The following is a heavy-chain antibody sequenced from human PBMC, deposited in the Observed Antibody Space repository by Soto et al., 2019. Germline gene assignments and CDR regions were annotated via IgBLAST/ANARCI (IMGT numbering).Heavy chain of an antibody. J-gene: IGHJ4*02. D-gene: IGHD5-18*01. V-gene: IGHV3-30*03. CDR2: ITSDGSNI. Sequence: GGSLRRSCAASGFTFSSYVLPWVRQAPGKGLEGLAVITSDGSNIYYADYVKGRFTISRDNAKHSMYLQMKSLRAEDTAVYYGARDGGVQLYHFADWAQGTLVTVSS. CDR1: GFTFSSYV. CDR3: ARDGGVQLYHFAD.